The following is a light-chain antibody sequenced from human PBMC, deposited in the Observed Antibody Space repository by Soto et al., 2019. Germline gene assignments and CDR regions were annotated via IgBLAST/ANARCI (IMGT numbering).Light chain of an antibody. CDR2: SAS. CDR1: QSVSVN. J-gene: IGKJ4*01. V-gene: IGKV3-11*01. Sequence: EVVLTQSPATLSLSPGDSATLSCRASQSVSVNFAWYQQNPGQAPRPLIYSASDRAPGIPARFSGRGSGTYFTLTISSLEPEEFAGYYCQGRNRWPRGTFRGGTQVEIK. CDR3: QGRNRWPRGT.